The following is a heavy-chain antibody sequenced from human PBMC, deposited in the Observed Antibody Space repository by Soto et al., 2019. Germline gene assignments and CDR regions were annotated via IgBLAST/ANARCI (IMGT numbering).Heavy chain of an antibody. J-gene: IGHJ5*02. Sequence: QVQLQESGPGLVRPSETLSLTCTVSGDSISGSYYYWGWIRQSPGKGLEWIASIFYSGSTYYNPSLKSRVTISVDTSMNQFSLDLTSVTAADMSMYYCARHDETPTHRRWRWFDPWGRGTLVTVSS. V-gene: IGHV4-39*01. CDR2: IFYSGST. CDR3: ARHDETPTHRRWRWFDP. D-gene: IGHD2-15*01. CDR1: GDSISGSYYY.